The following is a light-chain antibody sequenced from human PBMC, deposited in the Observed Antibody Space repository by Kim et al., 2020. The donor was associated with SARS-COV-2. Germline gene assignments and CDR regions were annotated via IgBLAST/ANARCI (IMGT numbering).Light chain of an antibody. CDR2: LDT. CDR1: RLRDKF. Sequence: SYELTQPPSVSVSPGQTATITCSGNRLRDKFACLYQHKPVPGPVLGIYLDTNRHSGIPERFPGSNSGYAATPTLSGSQALDEADYDCQAWDSDTAVFGGG. CDR3: QAWDSDTAV. V-gene: IGLV3-1*01. J-gene: IGLJ2*01.